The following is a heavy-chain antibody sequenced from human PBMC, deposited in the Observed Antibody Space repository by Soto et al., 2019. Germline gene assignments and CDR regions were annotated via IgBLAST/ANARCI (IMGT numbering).Heavy chain of an antibody. D-gene: IGHD2-21*02. CDR3: AKFYGGDSAHTYTLDP. CDR1: GFTFSNYA. V-gene: IGHV3-23*01. CDR2: MSSSGGST. J-gene: IGHJ5*02. Sequence: EVQLLESGGGLVQPGGSLRLSCAASGFTFSNYAMSWVRQAPGKGLEWVSAMSSSGGSTYYADSVKGRFTISRDNSKNSQYLQMNGLRAEDTAVYYCAKFYGGDSAHTYTLDPWGQGTLVTVSS.